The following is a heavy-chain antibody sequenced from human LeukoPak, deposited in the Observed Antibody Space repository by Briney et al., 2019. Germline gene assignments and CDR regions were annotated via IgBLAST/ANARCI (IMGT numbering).Heavy chain of an antibody. V-gene: IGHV3-74*01. Sequence: GGSLRLSYAASGFTFSKYWMLWVRQAPGKGLESVSRINTDGTVTTYADSVKGRFTVSRGNADNTMFLQMNSVRDEDTAVYYCATKQWLAPPPDSWGQGTPVTVSS. CDR1: GFTFSKYW. J-gene: IGHJ4*02. CDR2: INTDGTVT. D-gene: IGHD6-19*01. CDR3: ATKQWLAPPPDS.